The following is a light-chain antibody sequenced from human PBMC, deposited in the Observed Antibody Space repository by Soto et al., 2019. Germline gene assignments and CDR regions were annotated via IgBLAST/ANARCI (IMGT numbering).Light chain of an antibody. CDR3: QQYNKWPQT. CDR1: QSVSSN. Sequence: EILMTQSPATLSVSPGESAPLSCRASQSVSSNLAWYQQKPGQAPRLLIYGASTRATGIPARFSGSGSGTEFTLTISSLQSEDFAVYYCQQYNKWPQTFGQGTKVDI. J-gene: IGKJ1*01. V-gene: IGKV3-15*01. CDR2: GAS.